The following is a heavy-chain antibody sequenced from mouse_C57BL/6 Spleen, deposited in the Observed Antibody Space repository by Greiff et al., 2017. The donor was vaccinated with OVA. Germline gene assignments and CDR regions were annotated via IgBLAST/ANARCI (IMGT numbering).Heavy chain of an antibody. D-gene: IGHD2-3*01. CDR1: GYAFSSSW. Sequence: QVQLQQSGPELVKPGASVKISCKASGYAFSSSWMNWVKQRPGKGLEWIGRIYPGDGDTNYNGKFKGKATLTADKSSSTAYMQLSSLTSEDSAVYFCARTYDGYYVEYFDYWGQGTTLTVSS. J-gene: IGHJ2*01. V-gene: IGHV1-82*01. CDR3: ARTYDGYYVEYFDY. CDR2: IYPGDGDT.